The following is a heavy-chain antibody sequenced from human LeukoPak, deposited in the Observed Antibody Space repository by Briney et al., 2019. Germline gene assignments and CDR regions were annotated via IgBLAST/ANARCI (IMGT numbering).Heavy chain of an antibody. D-gene: IGHD1-1*01. Sequence: GASVKLSCKASGYTFTSYDINWVRQATGQGLEWMGWMNPNSGNTGYAQKFQGRVTTTRNTSISTAYMELSSLRSEDTAVYYCARGLSLDGQGFDYWGQGTLVTVSS. CDR1: GYTFTSYD. V-gene: IGHV1-8*01. CDR3: ARGLSLDGQGFDY. J-gene: IGHJ4*02. CDR2: MNPNSGNT.